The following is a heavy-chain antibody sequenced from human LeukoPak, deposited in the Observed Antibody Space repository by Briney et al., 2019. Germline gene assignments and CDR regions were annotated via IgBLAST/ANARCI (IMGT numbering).Heavy chain of an antibody. D-gene: IGHD1-26*01. CDR2: IYYSGST. V-gene: IGHV4-31*03. CDR1: GGSISSGGYY. J-gene: IGHJ4*02. Sequence: SETLSLTCTVSGGSISSGGYYWSWIRQHPGKGLEWIGYIYYSGSTYYNPSLKSRVTISVDTSKNQFSLKLSSVTAADTAVYYCARDQGGTSGYFNYWGQGTLVTVSS. CDR3: ARDQGGTSGYFNY.